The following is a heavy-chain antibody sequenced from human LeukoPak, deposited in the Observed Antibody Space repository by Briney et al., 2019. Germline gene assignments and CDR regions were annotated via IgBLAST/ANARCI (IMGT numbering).Heavy chain of an antibody. CDR2: IYHSGST. CDR3: ARDRWGSSDQYVYFDY. V-gene: IGHV4-4*02. CDR1: GGSISSSNW. D-gene: IGHD6-19*01. J-gene: IGHJ4*02. Sequence: PSETLSLTCAVSGGSISSSNWWSWVRQPPGKGLEWIGEIYHSGSTNYNPSLKSRVTISVDKSKNQFSLKLSSVTAADTAVYYCARDRWGSSDQYVYFDYWGQGTLVTVSS.